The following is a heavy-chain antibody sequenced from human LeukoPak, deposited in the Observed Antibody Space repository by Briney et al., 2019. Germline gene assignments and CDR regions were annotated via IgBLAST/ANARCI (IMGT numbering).Heavy chain of an antibody. J-gene: IGHJ6*03. V-gene: IGHV1-69*05. Sequence: SVKVSCKASGGTFSSYAISWVRQAPGQGLEWMGGIIPIFGTANYAQKFQGRVTITTDESTSTAYMELSSLRSEDTAVYYCARDSRGYSYGLYYYYMDVWGKGTTVTVSS. D-gene: IGHD5-18*01. CDR1: GGTFSSYA. CDR2: IIPIFGTA. CDR3: ARDSRGYSYGLYYYYMDV.